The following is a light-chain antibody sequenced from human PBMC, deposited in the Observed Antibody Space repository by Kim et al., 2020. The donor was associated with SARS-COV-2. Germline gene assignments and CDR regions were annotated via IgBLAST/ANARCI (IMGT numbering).Light chain of an antibody. CDR1: SSDIGSYNL. CDR2: EVN. J-gene: IGLJ3*02. Sequence: QSITISCTGTSSDIGSYNLVSWYQQHPDKAPKLIIYEVNKRPSGVSNRFSASKSGNTASLTISGLQADDEADYHCCSYAGSKTFVVFGGGTKLTVL. CDR3: CSYAGSKTFVV. V-gene: IGLV2-23*02.